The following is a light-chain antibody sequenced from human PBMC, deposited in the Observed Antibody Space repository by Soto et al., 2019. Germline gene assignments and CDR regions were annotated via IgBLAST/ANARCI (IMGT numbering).Light chain of an antibody. J-gene: IGKJ5*01. CDR2: AAS. CDR1: QGISSY. CDR3: QQLTSYPRST. Sequence: IQLTQSPSSLSASVGDRVTITCRASQGISSYLAWYQQKPGKAPKLLIYAASTLQTGVPSRFSGSGSGTEFTPTISSLQPEDFATYHCQQLTSYPRSTFGQGTRLEIK. V-gene: IGKV1-9*01.